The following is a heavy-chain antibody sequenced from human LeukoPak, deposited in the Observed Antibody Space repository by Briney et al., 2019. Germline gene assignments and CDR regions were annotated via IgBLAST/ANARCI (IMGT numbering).Heavy chain of an antibody. D-gene: IGHD1-7*01. J-gene: IGHJ3*02. CDR1: GFTFSSYG. Sequence: GGSLRLSCAASGFTFSSYGMHWVRQAPGKGLEWVAFIRYDGSNKYYADSVKGRFTTSRDNSKNTLYLQMNSLRAEDTAVYYCATQTGTTPLVGLDAFDIWGQGTMVTVSS. CDR2: IRYDGSNK. CDR3: ATQTGTTPLVGLDAFDI. V-gene: IGHV3-30*02.